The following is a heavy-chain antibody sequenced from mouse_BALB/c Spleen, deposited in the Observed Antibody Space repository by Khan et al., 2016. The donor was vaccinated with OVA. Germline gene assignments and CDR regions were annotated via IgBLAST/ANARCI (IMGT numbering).Heavy chain of an antibody. CDR3: ARHGYYGYVDY. CDR1: GFDFSRYW. D-gene: IGHD2-3*01. J-gene: IGHJ2*01. CDR2: INPDSSTI. Sequence: EVQLVESGGGLVQPGGSLKLSCAASGFDFSRYWMSWVRQAPGKGLEWIGEINPDSSTINYTPSLKDKFIISRDNAKNTLYLQMSKVGSEDTALYYCARHGYYGYVDYWGQGTTLTVSS. V-gene: IGHV4-1*02.